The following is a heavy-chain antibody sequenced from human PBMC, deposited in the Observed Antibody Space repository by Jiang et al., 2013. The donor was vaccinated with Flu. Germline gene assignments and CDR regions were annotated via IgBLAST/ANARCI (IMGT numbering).Heavy chain of an antibody. D-gene: IGHD2-2*01. CDR2: FYPGDSDT. Sequence: PGKGLEWMGSFYPGDSDTRYSPSFQGQVTISADKSISTAYLQWSSLKASDTAMYYCARHALVVVPAAEDYFDYWGQGTLVTVSS. J-gene: IGHJ4*02. CDR3: ARHALVVVPAAEDYFDY. V-gene: IGHV5-51*01.